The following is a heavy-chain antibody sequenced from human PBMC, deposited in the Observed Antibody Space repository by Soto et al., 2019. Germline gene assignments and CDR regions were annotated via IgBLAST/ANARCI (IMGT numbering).Heavy chain of an antibody. CDR3: AIPTVVTPRGNARPRNNWFDP. Sequence: QVQLQQWGAGLLKPSETLSLTCAVYGGSFSGYYWSWIRQPPGKGLEWIGEINHSGSTNYNPSLKRRVTISVDTSKNQFSLKLSSVTAADTAVYYCAIPTVVTPRGNARPRNNWFDPWGQGTLVTVSS. V-gene: IGHV4-34*01. D-gene: IGHD4-17*01. CDR1: GGSFSGYY. CDR2: INHSGST. J-gene: IGHJ5*02.